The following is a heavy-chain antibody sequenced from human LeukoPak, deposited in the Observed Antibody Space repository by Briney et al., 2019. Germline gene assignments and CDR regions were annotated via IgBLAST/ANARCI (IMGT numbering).Heavy chain of an antibody. CDR2: ISGSGGST. CDR3: AKDEGSGWSLFDY. CDR1: GFTFSSYA. D-gene: IGHD6-19*01. J-gene: IGHJ4*02. V-gene: IGHV3-23*01. Sequence: GGSLRLSCAASGFTFSSYAMSWVRQAPGKGLEWVSAISGSGGSTYYADSVKGRFTISRDNSKNTLYLQMNSLRAEDTAIYYCAKDEGSGWSLFDYWGQGTLVTVSS.